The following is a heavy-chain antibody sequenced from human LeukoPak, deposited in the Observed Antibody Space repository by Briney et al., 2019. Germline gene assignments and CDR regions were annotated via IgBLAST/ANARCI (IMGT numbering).Heavy chain of an antibody. CDR3: ARLSGYEKGYVFDI. D-gene: IGHD5-12*01. CDR2: IWNNGSHK. CDR1: GFTFSSYG. J-gene: IGHJ3*02. Sequence: GGSLRLSCAASGFTFSSYGMHWVRQAPGRGLEWVAVIWNNGSHKYHADSVKGRFTISRDNSKNTMYLQMNSLRAEDTAVYYCARLSGYEKGYVFDIWGQGTMVTVSS. V-gene: IGHV3-33*01.